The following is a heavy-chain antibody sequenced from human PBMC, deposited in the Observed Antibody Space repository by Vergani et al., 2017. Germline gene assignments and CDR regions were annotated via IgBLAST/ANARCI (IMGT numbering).Heavy chain of an antibody. CDR3: APIGYRRWGYYFDY. CDR1: GGSISGVSYY. CDR2: IYYSGRT. Sequence: QVQLQESGPGLVKPSQSLSLTCTVSGGSISGVSYYLSWVRQPAGKGLEWIGRIYYSGRTNYNPSLESRVTISVDTSKNTFSLKLNSVTAADTAIYDCAPIGYRRWGYYFDYWGQGRLVTVSS. D-gene: IGHD2-2*02. J-gene: IGHJ4*02. V-gene: IGHV4-61*02.